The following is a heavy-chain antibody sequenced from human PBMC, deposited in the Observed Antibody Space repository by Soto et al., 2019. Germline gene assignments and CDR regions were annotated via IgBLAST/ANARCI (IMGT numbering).Heavy chain of an antibody. Sequence: QVQLVQSGAEVKKPGASVKVSCKASGYTFTSYGISWVRQAPGQGLEWMGWISAYNGNTNYAQKLQGRVTMTTDTSTSTAYMELRSLRSDDTSVYYCARDEDTAIVTGYYYYGMDVWGQGTTVTVSS. J-gene: IGHJ6*02. CDR2: ISAYNGNT. V-gene: IGHV1-18*04. CDR3: ARDEDTAIVTGYYYYGMDV. CDR1: GYTFTSYG. D-gene: IGHD5-18*01.